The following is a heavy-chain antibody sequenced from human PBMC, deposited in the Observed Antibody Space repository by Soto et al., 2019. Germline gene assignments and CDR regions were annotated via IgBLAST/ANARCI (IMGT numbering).Heavy chain of an antibody. CDR3: ARAPPIAIRDDYYYMDV. V-gene: IGHV1-18*01. CDR2: ISAYNGNT. Sequence: QVQLVQSGAEVKKPGASVKVSCKASGYTFTSYGISWVRQAPGQGLEWMGWISAYNGNTNYAQKRQGRVTMTTDTSTSTAYMELRSLRSDDTAVYYCARAPPIAIRDDYYYMDVWGKGTTVTVSS. CDR1: GYTFTSYG. D-gene: IGHD2-21*01. J-gene: IGHJ6*03.